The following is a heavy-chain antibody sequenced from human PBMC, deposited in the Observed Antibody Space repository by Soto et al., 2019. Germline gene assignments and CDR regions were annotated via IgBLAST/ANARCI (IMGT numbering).Heavy chain of an antibody. D-gene: IGHD3-3*01. Sequence: QITLNESGPTVVRPTETLTLTCRFSGFSLTTSGVGVGWIRQSPGKAPEWLALIYWDDDKRYSPSLKSRFPITKDTSKNQVVLTVSDLDPTDTATYYCAHRVLRTVFGLVTTTAIYFDFWGQGTPVAVSS. V-gene: IGHV2-5*02. CDR2: IYWDDDK. CDR1: GFSLTTSGVG. CDR3: AHRVLRTVFGLVTTTAIYFDF. J-gene: IGHJ4*02.